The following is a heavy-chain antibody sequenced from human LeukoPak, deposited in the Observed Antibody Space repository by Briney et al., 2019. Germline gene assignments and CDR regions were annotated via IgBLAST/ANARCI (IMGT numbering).Heavy chain of an antibody. CDR1: GFTVSSNY. V-gene: IGHV3-66*02. J-gene: IGHJ6*02. Sequence: PGGSLRLSCAASGFTVSSNYMSWVRQAPGKGLEWVSVIYSGGSTYYADSVKGRFTISRDNSKNTLYLQMNSLRAEDTAVYYCAASAMVNGMDDWGQGTTVTVSS. CDR2: IYSGGST. D-gene: IGHD5-18*01. CDR3: AASAMVNGMDD.